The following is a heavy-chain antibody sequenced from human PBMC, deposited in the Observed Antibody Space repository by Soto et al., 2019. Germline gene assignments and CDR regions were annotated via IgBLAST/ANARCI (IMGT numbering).Heavy chain of an antibody. D-gene: IGHD3-3*01. CDR1: GGSISSSSYY. V-gene: IGHV4-39*01. CDR3: ARLVIGSGYYRRDWNYYYGMDV. CDR2: IYYSGST. J-gene: IGHJ6*02. Sequence: SETLSLTCTVSGGSISSSSYYWGWIRQPPGKGLEWIGSIYYSGSTYYNPSLKSRVTISVDTSKNQFSLKLSSVTAADTAVYYCARLVIGSGYYRRDWNYYYGMDVWGQGTTVTRLL.